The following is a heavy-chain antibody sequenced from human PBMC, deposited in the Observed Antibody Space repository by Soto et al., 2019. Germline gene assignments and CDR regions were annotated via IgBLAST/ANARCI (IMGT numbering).Heavy chain of an antibody. D-gene: IGHD3-22*01. J-gene: IGHJ5*02. Sequence: WGMNSKPPGRGLQWIGTIYYNGTTYYTPPLKSRVTISVDTSKNQFSLKLSSATAADTAVYYCARLFYSDGSGYYPALPSAPWGQGTPDPGSP. V-gene: IGHV4-39*01. CDR2: IYYNGTT. CDR3: ARLFYSDGSGYYPALPSAP.